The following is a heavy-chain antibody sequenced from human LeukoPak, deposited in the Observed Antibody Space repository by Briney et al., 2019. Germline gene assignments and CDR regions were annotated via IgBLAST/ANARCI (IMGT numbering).Heavy chain of an antibody. CDR2: IKQDGSEK. Sequence: GGSLRLSCAASGFTFSNLWMSWVRQAPGKGQKWVANIKQDGSEKYYVDSVKGRFTISRDNAQNSLYQQMNSLRAEDTAIYYCATSTAAAGTDWGQGTLVTVSS. CDR3: ATSTAAAGTD. CDR1: GFTFSNLW. D-gene: IGHD6-13*01. J-gene: IGHJ4*02. V-gene: IGHV3-7*03.